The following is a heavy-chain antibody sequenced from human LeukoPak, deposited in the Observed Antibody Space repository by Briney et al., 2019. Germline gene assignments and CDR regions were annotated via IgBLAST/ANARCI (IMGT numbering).Heavy chain of an antibody. CDR3: ARLEKGYSSTSFQH. V-gene: IGHV1-18*01. CDR1: GYTFTSYD. D-gene: IGHD6-13*01. Sequence: ASVKVSCKASGYTFTSYDISWVRQAPGQGLEWMGWISAYNGNTNYAQKLQGRVTMTTDTSTSTAYMELRSLRSDDTAVYYCARLEKGYSSTSFQHWGQGTLVTVSS. CDR2: ISAYNGNT. J-gene: IGHJ1*01.